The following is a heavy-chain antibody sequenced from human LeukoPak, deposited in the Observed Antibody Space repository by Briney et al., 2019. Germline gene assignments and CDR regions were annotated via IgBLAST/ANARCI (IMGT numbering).Heavy chain of an antibody. J-gene: IGHJ4*02. CDR2: FDPEDGET. D-gene: IGHD3-10*01. V-gene: IGHV1-24*01. CDR1: GYTLTELS. CDR3: ATGPPPPMVRGVISPRNFDY. Sequence: ASVKVSCKVSGYTLTELSMHWVRQAPGKGLEWMGGFDPEDGETIYAQKFQGRVTMTEDTSTDTAYRELSSLRSEDTAVYYCATGPPPPMVRGVISPRNFDYWGQGTLVTVSS.